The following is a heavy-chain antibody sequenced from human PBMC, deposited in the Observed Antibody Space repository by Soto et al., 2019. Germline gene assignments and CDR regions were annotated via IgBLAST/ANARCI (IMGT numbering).Heavy chain of an antibody. V-gene: IGHV4-31*03. J-gene: IGHJ5*02. CDR3: ARDRTLALWSGSWFDP. CDR1: GGSINSSDYY. D-gene: IGHD3-3*01. CDR2: IFYTGST. Sequence: QVQLQESGPGLVKPSQTLSLTCTVSGGSINSSDYYWTWTRQHPKKGLEWIGYIFYTGSTYYNPSLRSRATISVDTYNNQFSLRLTSVPAADTAVYYCARDRTLALWSGSWFDPWGQGTLVTVSS.